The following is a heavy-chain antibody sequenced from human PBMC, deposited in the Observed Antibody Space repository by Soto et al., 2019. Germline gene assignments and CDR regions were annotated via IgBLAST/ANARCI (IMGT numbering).Heavy chain of an antibody. Sequence: GASVKVDCKASGYTFTRYVISRGRQAPGQGLEWMGWISAYNGNTNYAQKLQGRVTMTTDTSTSTAYMELRSLRSDDTAVYYCARYKITIFGGYYYYYMDVWGKGTTVTVSS. CDR1: GYTFTRYV. J-gene: IGHJ6*03. CDR3: ARYKITIFGGYYYYYMDV. V-gene: IGHV1-18*01. CDR2: ISAYNGNT. D-gene: IGHD3-3*01.